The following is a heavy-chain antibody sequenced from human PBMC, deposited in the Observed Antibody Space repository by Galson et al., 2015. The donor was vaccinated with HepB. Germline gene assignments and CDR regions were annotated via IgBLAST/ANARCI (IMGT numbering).Heavy chain of an antibody. Sequence: QSGAEVKKPGESLKISCKGSGYSFTSYWIGWVRQMPGKGLEWMGIIYPGDSDTRYSPSFQGQVTISADKSISTAYLQWSSLKASDTAMYYCARQITSDDYGDYVGAGAFDIWGLGTMVTVSS. J-gene: IGHJ3*02. CDR3: ARQITSDDYGDYVGAGAFDI. V-gene: IGHV5-51*01. CDR2: IYPGDSDT. CDR1: GYSFTSYW. D-gene: IGHD4-17*01.